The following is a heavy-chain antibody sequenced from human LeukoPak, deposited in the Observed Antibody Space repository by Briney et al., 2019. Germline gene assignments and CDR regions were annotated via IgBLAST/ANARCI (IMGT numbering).Heavy chain of an antibody. D-gene: IGHD3-10*01. CDR3: AKDHITTVRGGWWYYFDY. J-gene: IGHJ4*02. CDR1: GFTFTTYD. Sequence: PGGSLRLSCAASGFTFTTYDMSWVRQAPGKGLEWVSAISGSGDTTYYADSVKGRFTISRDNSKNSLFLQMNSLRAEDTALYYCAKDHITTVRGGWWYYFDYWGQGTLVTVSS. V-gene: IGHV3-23*01. CDR2: ISGSGDTT.